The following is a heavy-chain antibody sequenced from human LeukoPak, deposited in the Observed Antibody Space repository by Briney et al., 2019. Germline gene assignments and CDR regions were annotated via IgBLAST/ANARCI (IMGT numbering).Heavy chain of an antibody. CDR1: GYTFTGYY. D-gene: IGHD6-13*01. CDR2: INPNSGGT. V-gene: IGHV1-2*02. J-gene: IGHJ4*02. CDR3: AREPAQAAALDY. Sequence: ASVKVSCKSSGYTFTGYYMHWVRQAPGQGLEWMGWINPNSGGTNYAQKFQGRFTMTRDTSISTAYMELSRLRSDDTAVYYCAREPAQAAALDYWGQGTLVTVSS.